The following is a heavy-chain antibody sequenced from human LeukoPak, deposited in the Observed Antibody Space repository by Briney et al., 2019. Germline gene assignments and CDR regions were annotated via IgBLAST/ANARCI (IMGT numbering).Heavy chain of an antibody. CDR2: INWDGAST. V-gene: IGHV3-20*04. D-gene: IGHD2-2*01. CDR1: GLRFDDYS. J-gene: IGHJ6*03. CDR3: GRVHCSTNSCYDYYDYYMDV. Sequence: PGGSLRLSCAASGLRFDDYSMNWVRHVPGKGLEGVAGINWDGASTGYIDSMEGRFTISRDNGKNSLYLQMNSLRVEDTAVYYCGRVHCSTNSCYDYYDYYMDVSGKGTTVTVSS.